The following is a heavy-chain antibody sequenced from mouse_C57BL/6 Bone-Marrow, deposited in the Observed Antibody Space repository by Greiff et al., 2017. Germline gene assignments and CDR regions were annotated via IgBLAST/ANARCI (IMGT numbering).Heavy chain of an antibody. CDR1: GFNFKDDY. CDR3: TTEGVTTGGDY. Sequence: EVQLQQSGAELVRPGASVKLSCTASGFNFKDDYMHWVKQRPEQGLEWIGWIDPANGDTEYASKFQGKATITVDTSSNTAYLQLSSLTSEDTAVYYCTTEGVTTGGDYWGQGTTLTVTS. D-gene: IGHD1-1*01. V-gene: IGHV14-4*01. CDR2: IDPANGDT. J-gene: IGHJ2*01.